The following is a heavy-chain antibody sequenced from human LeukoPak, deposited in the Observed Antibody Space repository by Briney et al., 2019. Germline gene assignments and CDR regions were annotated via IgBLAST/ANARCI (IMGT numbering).Heavy chain of an antibody. Sequence: TSETLSLTCTVSNGSISYYYWSWIRQSPGKGLEWIAYNFHRGSTDYNPSLKSRLTISVDTSKNQFSLKLSSVTAADTAVYYCARHDIAVAGEVWVAEYFQHWGQGTLVTVSS. CDR3: ARHDIAVAGEVWVAEYFQH. CDR2: NFHRGST. J-gene: IGHJ1*01. D-gene: IGHD6-19*01. CDR1: NGSISYYY. V-gene: IGHV4-59*08.